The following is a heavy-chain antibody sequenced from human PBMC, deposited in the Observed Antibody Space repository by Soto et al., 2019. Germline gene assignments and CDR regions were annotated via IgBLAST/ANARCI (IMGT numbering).Heavy chain of an antibody. CDR2: ISAHNGNT. J-gene: IGHJ4*02. D-gene: IGHD1-1*01. V-gene: IGHV1-18*01. CDR3: ARGRYVDY. CDR1: GYTFTSYG. Sequence: QVHLVQSGAEVKKPGASVKVSCKGSGYTFTSYGITWVRQAPGQGLEWMGWISAHNGNTDYAQTLQGRVTVTRDTSTSTAYMELRSLRSDDTAVYYCARGRYVDYWGQGALVTVSS.